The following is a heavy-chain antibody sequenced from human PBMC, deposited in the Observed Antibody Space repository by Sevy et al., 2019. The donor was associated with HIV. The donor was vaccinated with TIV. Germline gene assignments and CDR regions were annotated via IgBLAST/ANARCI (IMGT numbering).Heavy chain of an antibody. CDR2: IYTSGST. D-gene: IGHD3-22*01. J-gene: IGHJ3*02. V-gene: IGHV4-4*07. Sequence: SETLSLTCTVSGGSISSYYWIWIRQPAGKGLEWIGRIYTSGSTNYNPSLKSRVTMSVDTSKNQFSLKLSSVTAADTAVYYCARDQGYYYDSSGYYFDYHDAFDIWGQGTMVTVSS. CDR1: GGSISSYY. CDR3: ARDQGYYYDSSGYYFDYHDAFDI.